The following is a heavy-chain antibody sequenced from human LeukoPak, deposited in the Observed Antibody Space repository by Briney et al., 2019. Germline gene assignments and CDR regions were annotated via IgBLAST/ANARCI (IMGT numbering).Heavy chain of an antibody. D-gene: IGHD5-18*01. CDR3: ARDLGFGDTAMVTGPDY. CDR2: ISAYNGNT. CDR1: GYTFTSYG. Sequence: ASVKVSCKASGYTFTSYGISWVRQAPGQGLEWMGWISAYNGNTNYAQKLQGRVTMTTDTSTSTAYMELRSLRSDDTAVYYCARDLGFGDTAMVTGPDYWGQGTLVTVSS. V-gene: IGHV1-18*01. J-gene: IGHJ4*02.